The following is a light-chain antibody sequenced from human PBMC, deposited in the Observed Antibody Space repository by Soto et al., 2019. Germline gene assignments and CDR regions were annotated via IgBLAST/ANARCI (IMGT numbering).Light chain of an antibody. CDR2: LGS. J-gene: IGKJ4*01. CDR3: MQALQTPLT. CDR1: QSLLHRNGYNY. V-gene: IGKV2-28*01. Sequence: DIVMTQSPLSQPVTPGEPASISCRSSQSLLHRNGYNYLDWYLQKPGQSPQLLIYLGSNRASGVPDRFSGSGSGTDFALTISRVEAEDVGVYYCMQALQTPLTFGGGTKVDIK.